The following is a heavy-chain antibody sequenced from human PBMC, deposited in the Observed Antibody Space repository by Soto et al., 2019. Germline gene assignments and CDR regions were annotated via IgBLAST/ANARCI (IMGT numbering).Heavy chain of an antibody. CDR3: ARGDGXLRYFDWPRPAGVAFDI. Sequence: GGSLRLSCAASGFTVSGNYMSWVRQAPGKGLEWVSVIYGGGSTYYADSVKGRFTISRDNSKNTLYLQMNSLRAEDTAVYYCARGDGXLRYFDWPRPAGVAFDIWGQGTMVTVSS. CDR1: GFTVSGNY. D-gene: IGHD3-9*01. J-gene: IGHJ3*02. V-gene: IGHV3-53*01. CDR2: IYGGGST.